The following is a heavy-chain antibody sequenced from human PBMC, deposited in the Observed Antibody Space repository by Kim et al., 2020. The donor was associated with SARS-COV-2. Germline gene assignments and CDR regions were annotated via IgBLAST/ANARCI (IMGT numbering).Heavy chain of an antibody. V-gene: IGHV3-21*01. Sequence: GGSLRLSCAASGFTFSSYSMNWVRQAPGKGLEWVPSISTSSSYTYYADSVKGRFTISRDNPKNSLYLQMNSLRAEDTAVYYCARGPPGIAVAGTGDYWGQGTLVTVSS. CDR1: GFTFSSYS. D-gene: IGHD6-19*01. CDR2: ISTSSSYT. CDR3: ARGPPGIAVAGTGDY. J-gene: IGHJ4*02.